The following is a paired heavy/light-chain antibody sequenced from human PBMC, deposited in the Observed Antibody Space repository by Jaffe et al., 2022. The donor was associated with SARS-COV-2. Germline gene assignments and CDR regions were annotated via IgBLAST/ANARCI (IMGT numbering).Light chain of an antibody. V-gene: IGLV2-8*01. J-gene: IGLJ1*01. CDR1: SSDVGGYNY. CDR2: EVS. Sequence: QSALTQPPSASGSPGQSVTISCTGTSSDVGGYNYVSWYQQHPGKAPKLMIYEVSKRPSGVPDRFSGSKSGNTASLTVSGLQAEDEADYYCSSYAGSNNFGVFYVFGTGTKVTVL. CDR3: SSYAGSNNFGVFYV.
Heavy chain of an antibody. CDR2: FDPSDSYT. J-gene: IGHJ4*02. CDR3: AGTIGDDYLDISGYHYDY. D-gene: IGHD6-19*01. Sequence: EVQLVQSGAEVKKPGESLRISCKGSGYSFTSYWINWVRQMPGKGLEWVGRFDPSDSYTNYSPSFQGHVTISADKSISTAYLQWSSLKASDTAMYYCAGTIGDDYLDISGYHYDYWGQGTLVTVSS. CDR1: GYSFTSYW. V-gene: IGHV5-10-1*03.